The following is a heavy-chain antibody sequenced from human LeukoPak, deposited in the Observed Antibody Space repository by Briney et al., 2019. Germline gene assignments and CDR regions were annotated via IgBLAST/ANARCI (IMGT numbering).Heavy chain of an antibody. CDR3: ARRNTVIADTMPLNAFDV. Sequence: SETLSLTCTVSGGSMRTPSHYWDWSRQPPGKGLEWIGSMFYSGSTYYNPSLRSRVTISGDTSTNQISLTLTSLTAADTAVYYCARRNTVIADTMPLNAFDVWGQGTMVTVSS. V-gene: IGHV4-39*01. CDR1: GGSMRTPSHY. CDR2: MFYSGST. D-gene: IGHD2-2*01. J-gene: IGHJ3*01.